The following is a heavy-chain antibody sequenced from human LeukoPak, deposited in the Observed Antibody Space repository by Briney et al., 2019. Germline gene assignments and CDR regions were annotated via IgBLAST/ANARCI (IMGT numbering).Heavy chain of an antibody. J-gene: IGHJ4*02. CDR2: IYDSGST. CDR1: GGSIRSSYYY. Sequence: SETLSLTCTVSGGSIRSSYYYWGWIRQPPGKGLEWIGSIYDSGSTYYNPSLKSRVTISVDTSKNQFSLKLNSVTAADTAVYYCAREDFYYFDSSGYYLYWGQGTLATVSS. V-gene: IGHV4-39*02. CDR3: AREDFYYFDSSGYYLY. D-gene: IGHD3-22*01.